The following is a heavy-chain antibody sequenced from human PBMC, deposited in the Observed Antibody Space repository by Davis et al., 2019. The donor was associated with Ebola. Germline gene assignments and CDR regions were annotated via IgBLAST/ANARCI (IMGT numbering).Heavy chain of an antibody. CDR3: ARDTTIFGVVLYGMDV. CDR1: GGSISSGGYY. J-gene: IGHJ6*02. V-gene: IGHV4-39*07. CDR2: INHSGST. Sequence: SETLSLTCTVSGGSISSGGYYWSWIRQPPGKGLEWIGEINHSGSTNYNPSLKSRVTISVDTSKNQFSLKLSSVTAADTAVYYCARDTTIFGVVLYGMDVWGQGTTVTVSS. D-gene: IGHD3-3*01.